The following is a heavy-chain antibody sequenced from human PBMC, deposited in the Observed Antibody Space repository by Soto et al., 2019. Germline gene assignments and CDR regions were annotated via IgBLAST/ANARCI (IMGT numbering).Heavy chain of an antibody. Sequence: SVKVSCKASGGTFSSYTISWVLQAPGQGLEWMGRIIPILGIANYAQKFQGRVTITADKSTSTAYMELSSLRSEDTAVYYCARDIGPRDDYGDYVGYWGQGTLVTVST. J-gene: IGHJ4*02. D-gene: IGHD4-17*01. CDR2: IIPILGIA. V-gene: IGHV1-69*04. CDR3: ARDIGPRDDYGDYVGY. CDR1: GGTFSSYT.